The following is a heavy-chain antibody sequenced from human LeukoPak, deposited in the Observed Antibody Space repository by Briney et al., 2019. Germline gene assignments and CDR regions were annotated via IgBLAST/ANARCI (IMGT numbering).Heavy chain of an antibody. CDR1: GFIFCEYT. CDR2: VRMNVYGGTA. CDR3: TRDSVGHFDM. D-gene: IGHD5/OR15-5a*01. V-gene: IGHV3-49*04. Sequence: GGSLRLSCTGSGFIFCEYTLTWVRQAPGKGLGGVGFVRMNVYGGTAEHAASVKGRFTISRDDSKGIAYLQMSSLKTEDTAMYYCTRDSVGHFDMWGQGTMVIVSS. J-gene: IGHJ3*02.